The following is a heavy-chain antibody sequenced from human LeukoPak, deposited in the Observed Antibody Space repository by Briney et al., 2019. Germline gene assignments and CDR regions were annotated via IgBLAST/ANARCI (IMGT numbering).Heavy chain of an antibody. V-gene: IGHV3-33*06. J-gene: IGHJ4*02. CDR3: AKAATGVGATSFDY. Sequence: GRSLRLSCAAPGFTFSSYGMHWVRQAPGKGLEWVAVIWYDGSNKYYADSVKGRFTISRDNSKNTLYLQMNSLRAEDTAVYYCAKAATGVGATSFDYWGQGTLVTVSS. D-gene: IGHD1-26*01. CDR2: IWYDGSNK. CDR1: GFTFSSYG.